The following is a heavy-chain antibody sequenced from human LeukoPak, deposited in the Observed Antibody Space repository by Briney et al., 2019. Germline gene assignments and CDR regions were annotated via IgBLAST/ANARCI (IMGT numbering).Heavy chain of an antibody. CDR3: ARGRHCSGGSCYSNDFDI. CDR1: GFTVSSNY. D-gene: IGHD2-15*01. Sequence: GGSLRLSCAASGFTVSSNYMSWVRQAPGKGLEWVANMKQGGTEKYYVDSVKGRFTISRDNAKSSLYLQMNSLRAEDTAVYYCARGRHCSGGSCYSNDFDIWGQGTMVTVSS. V-gene: IGHV3-7*01. CDR2: MKQGGTEK. J-gene: IGHJ3*02.